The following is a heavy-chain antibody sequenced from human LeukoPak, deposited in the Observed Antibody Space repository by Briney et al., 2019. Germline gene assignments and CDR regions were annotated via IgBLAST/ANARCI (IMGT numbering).Heavy chain of an antibody. J-gene: IGHJ3*02. CDR1: GGSISSGGYS. CDR2: IYHSGST. Sequence: SQTLSLTCAVSGGSISSGGYSWSWIRQPPGKGLEWIGYIYHSGSTYYNPSLKSRVTISVDRSKNQFSLKLSSVTAADTAVYYCARTVTLDDAFDIWGQGTMVTVSS. D-gene: IGHD4-17*01. V-gene: IGHV4-30-2*01. CDR3: ARTVTLDDAFDI.